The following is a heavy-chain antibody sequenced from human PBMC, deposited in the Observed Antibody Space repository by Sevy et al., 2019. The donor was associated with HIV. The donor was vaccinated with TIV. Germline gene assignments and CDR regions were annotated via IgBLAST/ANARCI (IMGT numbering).Heavy chain of an antibody. CDR2: INRTSESI. V-gene: IGHV3-48*03. Sequence: GGSLRLSCVVSGLSLKDFEMNWVRQTPGKGLEWLSYINRTSESIYYADSVKGRFTISRDNAKNSLYLQMSNLRAEDTALYYCAAGTIDYWGQGTLVTVSS. D-gene: IGHD1-1*01. CDR1: GLSLKDFE. CDR3: AAGTIDY. J-gene: IGHJ4*02.